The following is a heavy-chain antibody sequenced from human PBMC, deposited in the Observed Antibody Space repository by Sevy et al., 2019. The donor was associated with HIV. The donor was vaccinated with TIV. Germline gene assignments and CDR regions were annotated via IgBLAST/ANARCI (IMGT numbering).Heavy chain of an antibody. V-gene: IGHV3-30-3*01. D-gene: IGHD3-3*01. Sequence: GGSLRLSCAASGFTFSSYAMHWVRQAPGKGLEWVAVISYDGSNKYYADSVKGRFTISRDNSKNTLYLQMNSLRAEDTAVYYCAREYYDFWSGYQPQNYYYYGMDVWGQGTTVTVSS. CDR2: ISYDGSNK. J-gene: IGHJ6*02. CDR3: AREYYDFWSGYQPQNYYYYGMDV. CDR1: GFTFSSYA.